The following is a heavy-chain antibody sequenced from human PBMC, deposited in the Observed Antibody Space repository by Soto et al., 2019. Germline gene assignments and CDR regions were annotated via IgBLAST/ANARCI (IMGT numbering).Heavy chain of an antibody. D-gene: IGHD3-3*02. CDR3: AREGRLAASIFHNWFDP. CDR2: TYYRSKWFN. V-gene: IGHV6-1*01. CDR1: GDSVANNSAA. J-gene: IGHJ5*02. Sequence: SQTLSLTCAVSGDSVANNSAAWNWIRQSPSRGLEWLGRTYYRSKWFNNYALSVKGRITINPDTSKNQFSLQLNSLTPEDTAVYYCAREGRLAASIFHNWFDPWGQGTLVTVSS.